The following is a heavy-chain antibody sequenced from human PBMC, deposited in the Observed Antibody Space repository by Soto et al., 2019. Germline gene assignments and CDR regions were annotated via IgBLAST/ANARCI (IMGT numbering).Heavy chain of an antibody. CDR2: ISYDGSNK. CDR3: ARDPYYYGSGSYPPGFYNWFDP. D-gene: IGHD3-10*01. CDR1: GFTFSSYA. J-gene: IGHJ5*02. Sequence: GGSLRLSCAASGFTFSSYAMHWVRQAPGKGLEWVAVISYDGSNKYYADSVKGRFTISRDNSKNTLYLQMNSLRAEDTAVYYCARDPYYYGSGSYPPGFYNWFDPWGQGTLVTVSS. V-gene: IGHV3-30-3*01.